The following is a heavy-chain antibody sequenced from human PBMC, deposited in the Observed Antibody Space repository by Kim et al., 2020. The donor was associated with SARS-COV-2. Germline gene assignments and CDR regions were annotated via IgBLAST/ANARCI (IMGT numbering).Heavy chain of an antibody. V-gene: IGHV3-15*01. CDR2: IKSKTDGGTT. Sequence: GGSLRLSCAASGFTFSNAWMSWVRQAPGKGLEWVGRIKSKTDGGTTEYAAPVKGRFPISRDDSKNRLYLQMNSLKTEDTAVYYCKRGYDNGNFDYWGQGTLVTVSS. CDR3: KRGYDNGNFDY. CDR1: GFTFSNAW. J-gene: IGHJ4*02. D-gene: IGHD5-12*01.